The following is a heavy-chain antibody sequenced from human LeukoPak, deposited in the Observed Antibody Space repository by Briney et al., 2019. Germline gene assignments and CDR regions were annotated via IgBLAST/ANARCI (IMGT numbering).Heavy chain of an antibody. J-gene: IGHJ4*02. V-gene: IGHV1-18*01. CDR2: ISAYNGNT. Sequence: ASVKVSCKASGYTFTSYGISWVRQASGQGLEWMGWISAYNGNTNYAQKLQGRVTMTTDTSTSTAYMELRSLRSDDTAVYYCARDGDYDSSGYPDYWGQGTLVTVSS. CDR1: GYTFTSYG. CDR3: ARDGDYDSSGYPDY. D-gene: IGHD3-22*01.